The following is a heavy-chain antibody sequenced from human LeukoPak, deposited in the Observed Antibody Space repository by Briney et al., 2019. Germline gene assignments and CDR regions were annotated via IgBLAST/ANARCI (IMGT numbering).Heavy chain of an antibody. J-gene: IGHJ6*03. V-gene: IGHV1-69*01. CDR2: IIPIFGTA. CDR3: ARTPASDYYYMDI. Sequence: SVKVSCKASGGTFSIYAISWVRQAPGQGLEWMGGIIPIFGTANYAQKFQGRVTITADESTSTAYMELSSLRSEDTAVYYCARTPASDYYYMDIWGKGTTVTVSS. CDR1: GGTFSIYA.